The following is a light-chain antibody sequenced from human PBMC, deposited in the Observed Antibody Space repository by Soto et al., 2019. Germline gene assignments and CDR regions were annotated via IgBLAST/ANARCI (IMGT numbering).Light chain of an antibody. V-gene: IGLV2-14*01. CDR3: SSYPSSSTLV. Sequence: QSALTQPASVSGSPGQSITISCTGTSSDVGGYNYVSWYQQHPGKAPKLMIYEVSNRPSGVSNRFSGSKSGNTASLTISGIKVEDEADYYCSSYPSSSTLVFGGWTKLTVL. J-gene: IGLJ2*01. CDR2: EVS. CDR1: SSDVGGYNY.